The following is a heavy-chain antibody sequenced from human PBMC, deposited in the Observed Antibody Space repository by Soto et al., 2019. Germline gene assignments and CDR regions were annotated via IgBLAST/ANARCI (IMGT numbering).Heavy chain of an antibody. V-gene: IGHV3-74*03. J-gene: IGHJ4*02. Sequence: EVQLVESGGGLVQPGGSLRLSCAASGFTFSMYWMHWVRQAPGKGLLWVSRINGDGTDTTYADSVKGRFTIPRGNAKNTVYLQMNGLRADDTAVYYCAREVGRGSGSYYLDYWGQETLVTVSS. CDR3: AREVGRGSGSYYLDY. CDR2: INGDGTDT. CDR1: GFTFSMYW. D-gene: IGHD3-16*01.